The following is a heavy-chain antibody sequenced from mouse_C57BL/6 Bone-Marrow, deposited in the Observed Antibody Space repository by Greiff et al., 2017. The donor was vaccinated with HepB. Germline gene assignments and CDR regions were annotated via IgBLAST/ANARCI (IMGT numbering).Heavy chain of an antibody. CDR2: ISSGSSTI. J-gene: IGHJ1*03. D-gene: IGHD1-1*01. CDR3: ARDYYGSSYDWYFDV. CDR1: GFTFSDYG. V-gene: IGHV5-17*01. Sequence: DVQLQESGGGLVKPGGSLKLSCAASGFTFSDYGMHWVRQAPEKGLEWVAYISSGSSTIYYADTVKGRFTISRDNAKNTLFLQMTSLRSEDTAMYYCARDYYGSSYDWYFDVWGTGTTVTVSS.